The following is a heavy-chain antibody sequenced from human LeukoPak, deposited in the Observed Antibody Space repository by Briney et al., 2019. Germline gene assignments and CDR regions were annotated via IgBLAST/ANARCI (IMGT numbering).Heavy chain of an antibody. Sequence: GGSLRLSCAASGFTFSNYWMIWVRQAPGKGLEWVANIQQDGGQKRYADSVRGRFTVSRDNTQTSLYLHMNSLRAEDTAVYYCARASNPWLQLSWGQGTLVTVSS. CDR1: GFTFSNYW. J-gene: IGHJ4*02. D-gene: IGHD5-24*01. CDR2: IQQDGGQK. V-gene: IGHV3-7*05. CDR3: ARASNPWLQLS.